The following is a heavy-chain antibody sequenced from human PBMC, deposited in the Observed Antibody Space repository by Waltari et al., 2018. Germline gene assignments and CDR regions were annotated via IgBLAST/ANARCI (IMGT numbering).Heavy chain of an antibody. CDR3: AESDSGSWQYFFNS. V-gene: IGHV4-4*07. J-gene: IGHJ4*02. CDR1: AGSVRGHY. D-gene: IGHD6-19*01. CDR2: VYGTGAA. Sequence: QMKLLESGPGLVKPSETLSLTCTVSAGSVRGHYWSWIRQPAGKGREWIGRVYGTGAANYNPSLGRRATISVDTTKKQVSLMLTSVTAADTAMYFCAESDSGSWQYFFNSWGPGALVTVSS.